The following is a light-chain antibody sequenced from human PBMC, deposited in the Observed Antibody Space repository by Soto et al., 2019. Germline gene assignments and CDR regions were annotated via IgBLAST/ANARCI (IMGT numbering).Light chain of an antibody. CDR1: SSDVGGYNY. CDR3: SSYTSSSTYVV. Sequence: QSVLTQPGSVSGSPGQSITLSCTGTSSDVGGYNYVSWYQQHPGKAPKLMIYDVSNRPSGVSNRFSGSKSGNTASLTISGLQAEDEADYYCSSYTSSSTYVVFGGGTKLTVL. CDR2: DVS. V-gene: IGLV2-14*01. J-gene: IGLJ2*01.